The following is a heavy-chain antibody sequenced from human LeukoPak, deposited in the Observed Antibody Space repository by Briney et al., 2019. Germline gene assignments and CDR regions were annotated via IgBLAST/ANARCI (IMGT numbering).Heavy chain of an antibody. Sequence: PGGSLRLSCAASGFTFSSNYMSWVRQAPGKGLEWVSVIYSGGSTYYADSVKGRFTISRDNSKNTLYLQMNSLRAEDTAVYYCARERRHYDILTGTYYFDYWGQGTLVTVSS. CDR1: GFTFSSNY. CDR3: ARERRHYDILTGTYYFDY. D-gene: IGHD3-9*01. J-gene: IGHJ4*02. V-gene: IGHV3-53*01. CDR2: IYSGGST.